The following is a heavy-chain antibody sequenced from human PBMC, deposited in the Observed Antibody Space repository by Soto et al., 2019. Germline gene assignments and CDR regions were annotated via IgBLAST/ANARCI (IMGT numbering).Heavy chain of an antibody. D-gene: IGHD6-13*01. CDR3: ATSLSYSSTWYGLDV. Sequence: SETLSLTCTVSGGSIRSGGYNWSWIRQLPGKGLEWIGYIFHTGNTYYNPSLKSRVTISVDTSQNQFSLRLSSVTAADTAVYYCATSLSYSSTWYGLDVWGQGTTVTVSS. J-gene: IGHJ6*02. V-gene: IGHV4-31*03. CDR2: IFHTGNT. CDR1: GGSIRSGGYN.